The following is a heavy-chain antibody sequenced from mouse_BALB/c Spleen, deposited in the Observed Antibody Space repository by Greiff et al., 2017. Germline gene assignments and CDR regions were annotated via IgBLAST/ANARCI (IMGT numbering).Heavy chain of an antibody. CDR2: IDPENGDT. Sequence: EVQLVESGAELVRSGASVKLSCTASGFNIKDYYMHWVKQRPEQGLEWIGWIDPENGDTEYAPKFQGKATMTADTSSNTAYLQLSSLTSEDTAVYYCNVYGNSRYFDVWGAGTTVTVSS. CDR3: NVYGNSRYFDV. CDR1: GFNIKDYY. V-gene: IGHV14-4*02. D-gene: IGHD2-1*01. J-gene: IGHJ1*01.